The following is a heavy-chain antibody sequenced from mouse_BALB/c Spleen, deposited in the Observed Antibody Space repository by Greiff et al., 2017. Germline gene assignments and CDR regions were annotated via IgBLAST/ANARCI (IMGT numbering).Heavy chain of an antibody. J-gene: IGHJ1*01. Sequence: EVMLVESGGGLVKPGGSLKLSCAASGFTFSSYAMSWVRQSPEKRLEWVAEISSGGSYTYYPDTVTGRFTISRDNAKNTLYLEMSSLRSEDTAMYYCARHYRSWYFDVWGAGTTVTVSS. CDR2: ISSGGSYT. CDR3: ARHYRSWYFDV. V-gene: IGHV5-9-4*01. CDR1: GFTFSSYA. D-gene: IGHD2-14*01.